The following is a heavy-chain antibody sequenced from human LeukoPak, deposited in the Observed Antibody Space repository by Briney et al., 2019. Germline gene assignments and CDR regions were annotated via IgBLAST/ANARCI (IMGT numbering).Heavy chain of an antibody. V-gene: IGHV3-21*01. J-gene: IGHJ2*01. Sequence: TGGSLRLSCAASGFTFSSYSMNWVRQAPGKGLEWVSSISSSSSYIYYADSVKDRFTISRDNAKTLLYMQMNSMRAEDMAVYYCARAGLFYYDSSGNWYFDLWGRGTLVTVSS. D-gene: IGHD3-22*01. CDR1: GFTFSSYS. CDR2: ISSSSSYI. CDR3: ARAGLFYYDSSGNWYFDL.